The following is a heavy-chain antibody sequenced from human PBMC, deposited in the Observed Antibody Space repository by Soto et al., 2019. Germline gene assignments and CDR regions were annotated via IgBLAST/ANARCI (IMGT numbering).Heavy chain of an antibody. V-gene: IGHV4-34*01. CDR2: INHSGGT. D-gene: IGHD3-22*01. Sequence: SETLSLTCAVYGGSFSAYYWSWIRQPPGKGLEWIGEINHSGGTSYNPSLKSRVTISVDTSRSQFSLKLTSVTAADRAVYYCARGSVDKVDSSGFYEYWGRGTPVTVSS. CDR3: ARGSVDKVDSSGFYEY. J-gene: IGHJ4*02. CDR1: GGSFSAYY.